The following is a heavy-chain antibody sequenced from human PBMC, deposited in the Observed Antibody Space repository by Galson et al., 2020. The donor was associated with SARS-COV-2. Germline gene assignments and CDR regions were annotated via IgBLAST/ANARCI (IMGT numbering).Heavy chain of an antibody. CDR3: AKVRYDFWSCVFGVSPDYFGL. CDR1: GYTFTDYS. J-gene: IGHJ4*02. V-gene: IGHV1-2*04. Sequence: ASVKVYCKASGYTFTDYSMHWVRQAPGQGLEWMGWIDPVSGGANYAQKFQGWVTMTRDTSISTAYMELGSLKYDDTAVYYCAKVRYDFWSCVFGVSPDYFGLWGQGAPVTVSS. CDR2: IDPVSGGA. D-gene: IGHD3-3*01.